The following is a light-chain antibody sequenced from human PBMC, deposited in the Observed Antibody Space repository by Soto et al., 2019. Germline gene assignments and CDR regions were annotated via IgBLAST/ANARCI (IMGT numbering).Light chain of an antibody. V-gene: IGKV3-15*01. CDR2: GAS. J-gene: IGKJ1*01. CDR1: QSVSSN. CDR3: QQYNNWPPT. Sequence: EIVMTQSPATLSVSPGERATLSCRASQSVSSNLAWYQQKPGQAPRLLIYGASTRATGIPARFSGSGSGTEFTLYISSLQSEDFAVYYCQQYNNWPPTLGQGIMVEIK.